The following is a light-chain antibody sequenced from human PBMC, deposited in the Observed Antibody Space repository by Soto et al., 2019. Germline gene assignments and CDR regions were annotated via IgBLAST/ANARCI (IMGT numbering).Light chain of an antibody. CDR2: EVS. CDR1: SSDVGGYNY. J-gene: IGLJ3*02. V-gene: IGLV2-8*01. CDR3: NSYAGSNNYERV. Sequence: QSALTQPPSASGSPGQSVTISCTGTSSDVGGYNYVSWYQQHPGKAPKLMIYEVSKRPSGVPDRFSGSKSGNTASLTVSRLQAEDEADYYCNSYAGSNNYERVFGGGTKVTVL.